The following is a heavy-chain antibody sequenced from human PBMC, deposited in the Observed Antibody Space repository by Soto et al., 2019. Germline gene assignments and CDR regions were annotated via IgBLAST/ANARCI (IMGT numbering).Heavy chain of an antibody. CDR1: GYTFTSHY. D-gene: IGHD2-21*02. V-gene: IGHV1-46*01. Sequence: ASVKVSCKASGYTFTSHYIHWMRQAPGQGPEWMGIINPSGGSTTYAQKFQGRVTMTRDTSTSTVYMELSSLRSEDTAVYYCARSGCCGDCSLDYWGQGTLVTVSS. CDR3: ARSGCCGDCSLDY. J-gene: IGHJ4*02. CDR2: INPSGGST.